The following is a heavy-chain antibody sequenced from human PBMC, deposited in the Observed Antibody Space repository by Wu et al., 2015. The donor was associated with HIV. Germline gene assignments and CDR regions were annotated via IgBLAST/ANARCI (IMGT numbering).Heavy chain of an antibody. J-gene: IGHJ6*02. D-gene: IGHD4-11*01. CDR2: INPKSGGT. CDR1: GYSFIGYY. V-gene: IGHV1-2*02. CDR3: ARRPGLHVTQSYYYYYGMDV. Sequence: QVQLVQSGAEVRKPGASVKVSCKASGYSFIGYYMHWVRQAPGQGLEWMGWINPKSGGTIYAQKFQGRVTMTRDTSISTAYMELSSLRSEDTAVYYCARRPGLHVTQSYYYYYGMDVVGTKGPRSPS.